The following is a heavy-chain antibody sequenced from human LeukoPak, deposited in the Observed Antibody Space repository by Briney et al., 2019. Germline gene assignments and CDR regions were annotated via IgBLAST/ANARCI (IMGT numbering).Heavy chain of an antibody. CDR2: IYKSGNT. V-gene: IGHV4-30-4*07. CDR1: GGSISSGGHS. CDR3: ARVLLLGRLYYYYYMDV. J-gene: IGHJ6*03. Sequence: SETLSLTCAVSGGSISSGGHSWNWIRQPPGKGLECIGYIYKSGNTYNNPSLKSRVTISVDTSKNQFSLKLSSVTAADTAVYYCARVLLLGRLYYYYYMDVWGKGTTVTISS.